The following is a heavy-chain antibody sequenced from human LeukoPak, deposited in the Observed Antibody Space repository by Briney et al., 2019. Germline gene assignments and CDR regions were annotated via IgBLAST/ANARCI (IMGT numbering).Heavy chain of an antibody. CDR3: ARGGARQWLVPGSFDP. CDR2: INHSGST. J-gene: IGHJ5*02. V-gene: IGHV4-34*01. D-gene: IGHD6-19*01. CDR1: GGSFSGYY. Sequence: PSETLSLTCAVYGGSFSGYYWSWIRQPPGKGLEWIGEINHSGSTNYNPSLKSRVTISVDTSKNQFSLKLSSVTAADTAVYYCARGGARQWLVPGSFDPWGQGTLVTVSS.